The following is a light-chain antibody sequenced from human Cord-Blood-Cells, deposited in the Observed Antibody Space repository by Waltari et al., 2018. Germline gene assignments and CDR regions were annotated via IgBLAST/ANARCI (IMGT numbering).Light chain of an antibody. Sequence: AIRITQSPSSLSASTGDRVTITCRASQGISSYLAWYQQKPGKAPKLLIYAASTLQSGVPSRFSGSGSGTDFTLTISRLAPEDFAVYYCQQYGSSPTFGQGTKLEIK. V-gene: IGKV1-8*01. CDR1: QGISSY. CDR3: QQYGSSPT. CDR2: AAS. J-gene: IGKJ2*01.